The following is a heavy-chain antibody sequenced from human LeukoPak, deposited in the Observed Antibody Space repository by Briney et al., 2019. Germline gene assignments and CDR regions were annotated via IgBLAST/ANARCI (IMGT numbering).Heavy chain of an antibody. CDR1: GGTFSNYG. CDR2: IIPIFGTA. Sequence: GSSVKVSCKASGGTFSNYGINWVRQAPGQGLEWRGGIIPIFGTAKYQQKFQGRVTITADESTSTAYMSLSTLRFEDTAVYYCARALSDNTAMATPFADWGQGTLVTVSS. D-gene: IGHD5-18*01. CDR3: ARALSDNTAMATPFAD. V-gene: IGHV1-69*01. J-gene: IGHJ4*02.